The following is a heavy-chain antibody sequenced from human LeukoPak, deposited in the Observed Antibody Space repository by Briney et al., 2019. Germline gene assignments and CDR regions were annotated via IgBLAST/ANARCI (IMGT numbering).Heavy chain of an antibody. CDR1: GFSFSGHW. CDR3: ARGPNSNWSGLDF. J-gene: IGHJ4*02. CDR2: ISPTGSTT. V-gene: IGHV3-74*01. Sequence: GGSLRLSCTASGFSFSGHWMHWARQLPGKGLVWVSRISPTGSTTSYADSVKGRYTVSRDNAKNTLYLQVNNLRAEDTAVYYCARGPNSNWSGLDFWGQGTLLTVSS. D-gene: IGHD6-6*01.